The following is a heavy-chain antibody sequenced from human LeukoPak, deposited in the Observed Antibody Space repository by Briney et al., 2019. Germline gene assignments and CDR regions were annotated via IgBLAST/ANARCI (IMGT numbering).Heavy chain of an antibody. CDR1: GGTFSSYA. D-gene: IGHD3-22*01. J-gene: IGHJ4*02. V-gene: IGHV1-69*01. CDR3: ASHYDSSGYQFDY. CDR2: IIPIFGTA. Sequence: SVTVSCMPSGGTFSSYAISWVRPAAGHGLEWMGGIIPIFGTANYAQKFQGRVTITADESTSTAYMELSSLRSEDTAVYYCASHYDSSGYQFDYWGQGTLVTVSS.